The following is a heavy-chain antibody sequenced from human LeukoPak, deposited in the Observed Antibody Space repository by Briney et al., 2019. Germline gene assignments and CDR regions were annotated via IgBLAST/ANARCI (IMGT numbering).Heavy chain of an antibody. Sequence: AASVKVSCTASGYTFTGYYMHWVRQAPGQGLEWMGWINPNSGGTNYAQKFQGRVTMTRDTSISTAYMELSRLRSDDTAVYYCATSYSALGLGYYYYMDVWGKGTTVTVSS. CDR1: GYTFTGYY. CDR2: INPNSGGT. V-gene: IGHV1-2*02. J-gene: IGHJ6*03. CDR3: ATSYSALGLGYYYYMDV. D-gene: IGHD5-18*01.